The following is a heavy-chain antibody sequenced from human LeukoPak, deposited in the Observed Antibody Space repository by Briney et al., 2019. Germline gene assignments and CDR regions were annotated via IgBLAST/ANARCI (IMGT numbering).Heavy chain of an antibody. D-gene: IGHD4-23*01. Sequence: GESLNISWKGPGYSFTSYWINWVRQMPGKGLEWMGIIYPGDSATRYSPSFQGQVTISADTSINTAYLQWSSLKASATAMYYCARRSYGGKDFDYWGQGTLVTVSS. CDR3: ARRSYGGKDFDY. V-gene: IGHV5-51*01. CDR1: GYSFTSYW. CDR2: IYPGDSAT. J-gene: IGHJ4*02.